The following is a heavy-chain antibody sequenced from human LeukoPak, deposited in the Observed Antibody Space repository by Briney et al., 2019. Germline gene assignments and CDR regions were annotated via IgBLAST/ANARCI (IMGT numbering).Heavy chain of an antibody. CDR1: GVTLSNYG. D-gene: IGHD3-10*01. V-gene: IGHV3-23*01. CDR3: AKRGVVVRVILVGFHKEANYFDS. CDR2: ISGGGGGT. J-gene: IGHJ4*02. Sequence: GGSLRLSCAVSGVTLSNYGMSWVRQAPGKGREWVVGISGGGGGTNYADSVKGRFTVSRDNPKNTLYLQMHSLRAEDTAVYFCAKRGVVVRVILVGFHKEANYFDSWGQGALVTVSS.